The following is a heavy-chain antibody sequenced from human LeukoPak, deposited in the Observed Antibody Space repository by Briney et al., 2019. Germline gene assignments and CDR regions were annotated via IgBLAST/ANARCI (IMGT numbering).Heavy chain of an antibody. V-gene: IGHV4-39*01. D-gene: IGHD4-17*01. CDR2: IYYSGST. CDR3: ARSIPTDYGDFEDAFDI. J-gene: IGHJ3*02. CDR1: GGSISSSSYY. Sequence: SETLSLTCTVSGGSISSSSYYWRWIRQPPGKGLVWIGSIYYSGSTYYNPSLKSRVTISVDTSKNQFSLKLSSVTAADTAVYYCARSIPTDYGDFEDAFDIWGQGTMVTVSS.